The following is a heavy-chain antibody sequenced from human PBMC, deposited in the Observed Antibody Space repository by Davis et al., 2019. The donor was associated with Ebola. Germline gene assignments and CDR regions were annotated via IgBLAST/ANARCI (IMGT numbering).Heavy chain of an antibody. CDR3: ARGYDFWSGYYYYYMDV. D-gene: IGHD3-3*01. V-gene: IGHV3-7*01. CDR2: ITQDVSEK. Sequence: GESLKISCAASGFTFSSYWMSWVRQAPGKGLEWLANITQDVSEKYYVDSVKGRFTISRDNGKNSLYLQMNSLRAEDTAVYYCARGYDFWSGYYYYYMDVWGKGTTVTVSS. J-gene: IGHJ6*03. CDR1: GFTFSSYW.